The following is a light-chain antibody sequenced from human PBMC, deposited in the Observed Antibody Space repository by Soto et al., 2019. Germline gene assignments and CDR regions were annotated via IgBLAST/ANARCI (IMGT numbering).Light chain of an antibody. CDR1: RTVSSW. V-gene: IGKV1-5*03. CDR2: KTS. CDR3: QQLGT. Sequence: DIQMTQSPSTLPASVGDRVTITCRPSRTVSSWLAWYQQKPGKAPRLLIYKTSDVASGVPSRFSARGSGAEFTLTIDSLQPDDFATYYCQQLGTFGQGTRV. J-gene: IGKJ1*01.